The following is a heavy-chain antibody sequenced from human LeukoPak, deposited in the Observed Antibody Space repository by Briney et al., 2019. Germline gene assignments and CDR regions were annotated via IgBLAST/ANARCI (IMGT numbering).Heavy chain of an antibody. V-gene: IGHV1-69*13. J-gene: IGHJ4*02. CDR2: IIPIFGTA. CDR3: ARGRGPDHYGSGNISFGY. D-gene: IGHD3-10*01. Sequence: ASVKVSCKVSGGIFINHSITRVRQAPGQGLEWMGGIIPIFGTAKYAQKFQGRVTIIANESTNTAYMELSSLRSEDTAVYYCARGRGPDHYGSGNISFGYWGQGTLVTVSS. CDR1: GGIFINHS.